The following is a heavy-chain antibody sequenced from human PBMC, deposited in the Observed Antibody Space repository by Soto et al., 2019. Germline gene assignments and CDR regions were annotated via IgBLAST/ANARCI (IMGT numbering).Heavy chain of an antibody. J-gene: IGHJ4*02. V-gene: IGHV3-30*03. D-gene: IGHD3-10*01. CDR2: ISYYGTNE. CDR3: ATYYFGSGSYYRFDT. Sequence: GGSLRLSCEASGFTFSGYGMHWVRQAPGKGLEWVAVISYYGTNEYYEDSVKGRFTISRDNSKNTLYLQMNSLRIEDTAVYFCATYYFGSGSYYRFDTWGQGTLVTVSS. CDR1: GFTFSGYG.